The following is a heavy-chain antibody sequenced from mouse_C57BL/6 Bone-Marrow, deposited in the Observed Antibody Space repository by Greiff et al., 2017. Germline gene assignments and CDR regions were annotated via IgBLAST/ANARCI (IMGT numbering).Heavy chain of an antibody. V-gene: IGHV1-64*01. J-gene: IGHJ4*01. CDR1: GYTFTNYW. CDR2: MHPNGGSP. CDR3: ERSYVYVDDTIDY. Sequence: QVQLQQPGAELVKPGASVKLSCKASGYTFTNYWMHWVKQRPGQGLEWIGMMHPNGGSPDYNEKFKSEATLSVDKSSRTAYMELSSLPPEDYAVFYYERSYVYVDDTIDYWGQGTSVTVSS. D-gene: IGHD2-2*01.